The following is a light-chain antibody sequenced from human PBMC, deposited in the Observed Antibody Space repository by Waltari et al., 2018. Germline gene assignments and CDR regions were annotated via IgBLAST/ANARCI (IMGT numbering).Light chain of an antibody. V-gene: IGKV1-39*01. CDR1: QSISTS. CDR2: GAS. CDR3: QQSYSTWT. Sequence: DIQLTQSPSSLSASIGDRVIITCRASQSISTSLNWYQQKPGKAPKVLIYGASSLQSGFPSRFSGSGSGTDFTLTISSLQPEDFATYYCQQSYSTWTFGLGTKVEIK. J-gene: IGKJ1*01.